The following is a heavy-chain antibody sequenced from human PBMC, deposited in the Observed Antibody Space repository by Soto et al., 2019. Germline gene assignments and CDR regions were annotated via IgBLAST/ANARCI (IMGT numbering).Heavy chain of an antibody. J-gene: IGHJ4*02. CDR2: IYYSGST. Sequence: SETLSLTCTVSGGSISSSSYYWGWIRQPPGKGLEWIGSIYYSGSTYYNPSLKSRVTISVDTSKNQFSLKLSSVTAADTAVYYCARHLRYSSSWYNPDFDYWGQGTLVTVS. D-gene: IGHD6-13*01. CDR1: GGSISSSSYY. V-gene: IGHV4-39*01. CDR3: ARHLRYSSSWYNPDFDY.